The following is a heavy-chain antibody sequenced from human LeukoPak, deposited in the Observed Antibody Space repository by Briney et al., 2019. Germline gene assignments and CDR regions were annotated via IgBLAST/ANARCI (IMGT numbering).Heavy chain of an antibody. V-gene: IGHV3-33*01. CDR2: IWYDGSNK. CDR3: AREGPRDSSGYYLGH. Sequence: GGPLRLSCAASGFTFSSYGMHWVRQAPRTGLERVAVIWYDGSNKYYADSVKGRFTISRDNSKNTLYLQMNSPRAEDTAVYYCAREGPRDSSGYYLGHWGQGTLVTVSS. J-gene: IGHJ4*02. D-gene: IGHD3-22*01. CDR1: GFTFSSYG.